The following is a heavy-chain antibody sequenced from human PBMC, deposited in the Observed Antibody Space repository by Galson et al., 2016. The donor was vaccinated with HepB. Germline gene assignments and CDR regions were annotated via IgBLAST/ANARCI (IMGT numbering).Heavy chain of an antibody. D-gene: IGHD2-21*01. CDR3: ARLAVRIAYGGNDF. V-gene: IGHV3-23*01. J-gene: IGHJ4*02. Sequence: SLRLSCAASGFAFSRYGMNWVRQAPGKGLHWVSRISASGASTYFADSVKGRFSVSRDNSKGTVSLQMDSLTVEDTGIYYCARLAVRIAYGGNDFWGQGTLVTVSS. CDR2: ISASGAST. CDR1: GFAFSRYG.